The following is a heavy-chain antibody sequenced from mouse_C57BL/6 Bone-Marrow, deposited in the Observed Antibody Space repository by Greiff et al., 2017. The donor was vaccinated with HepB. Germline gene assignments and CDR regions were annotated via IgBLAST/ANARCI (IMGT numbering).Heavy chain of an antibody. D-gene: IGHD1-1*01. V-gene: IGHV3-6*01. CDR3: ARDYGSSLYYFDY. J-gene: IGHJ2*01. CDR2: ISYDGSN. Sequence: VQLKESGPGLVKPSQSLSLTCSVSGYSITSGYYWNWIRQYPGNKLEWMGYISYDGSNNYNPSLKNRIAITRDTSKSPFFLKLNSVTTEDAATYYCARDYGSSLYYFDYWGQGTTLTVSS. CDR1: GYSITSGYY.